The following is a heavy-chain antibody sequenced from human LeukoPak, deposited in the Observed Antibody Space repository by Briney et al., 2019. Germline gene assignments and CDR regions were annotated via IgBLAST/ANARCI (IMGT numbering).Heavy chain of an antibody. CDR1: GFTFSTYW. V-gene: IGHV3-7*01. CDR3: ARGGVGMGYYYYGMDV. Sequence: GGSLRLSCAASGFTFSTYWMSWVRQAPGKGLEWVANIKEDGSEKYYVDSVKGRFTISRDNAKNSLYLQMNSLRAEDTAVYYCARGGVGMGYYYYGMDVWGQGTTVTVSS. CDR2: IKEDGSEK. J-gene: IGHJ6*02. D-gene: IGHD2-21*01.